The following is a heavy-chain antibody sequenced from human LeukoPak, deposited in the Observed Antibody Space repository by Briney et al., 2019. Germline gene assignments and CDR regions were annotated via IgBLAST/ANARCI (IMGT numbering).Heavy chain of an antibody. CDR3: ARRDTSSWSSLIDY. CDR1: GGSISSSSYY. J-gene: IGHJ4*02. V-gene: IGHV4-39*01. Sequence: NPSETLSLTCTVSGGSISSSSYYWDWIRQPPGKGLAWIGSIYYSGSTYYNPSLQSRVTISVDTSKSQFSLKLSSVTAADTAVYYCARRDTSSWSSLIDYWGQGTLVTVSS. D-gene: IGHD6-13*01. CDR2: IYYSGST.